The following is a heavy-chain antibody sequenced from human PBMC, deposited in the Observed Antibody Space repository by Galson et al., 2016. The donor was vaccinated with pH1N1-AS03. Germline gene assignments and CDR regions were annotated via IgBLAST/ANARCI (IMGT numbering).Heavy chain of an antibody. CDR1: GFAFSDYT. Sequence: SLRLSCAASGFAFSDYTMHWVRQAPGKGLEWAAVTSYNGRNKYYTDSVQGRFSISRDNSKNTLHLQMISLRDEDTAVYFCASGPSSARHNFDTGGQGALVPVST. V-gene: IGHV3-30-3*02. CDR2: TSYNGRNK. D-gene: IGHD6-19*01. CDR3: ASGPSSARHNFDT. J-gene: IGHJ4*02.